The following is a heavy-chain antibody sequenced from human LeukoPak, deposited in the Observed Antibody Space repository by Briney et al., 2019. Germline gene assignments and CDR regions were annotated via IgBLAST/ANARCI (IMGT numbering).Heavy chain of an antibody. J-gene: IGHJ4*02. CDR3: ARDGRWINYYDGSSPV. V-gene: IGHV3-30*02. CDR2: IRYDGSNK. Sequence: GGSLRLSCAASGFTFSSYVMHWVRQAPGKGLEWVAFIRYDGSNKYYADSVKGRFTISRDNSKNTLYLQMNSLRVEDTAVYYCARDGRWINYYDGSSPVWGQGTLVTVSS. CDR1: GFTFSSYV. D-gene: IGHD3-22*01.